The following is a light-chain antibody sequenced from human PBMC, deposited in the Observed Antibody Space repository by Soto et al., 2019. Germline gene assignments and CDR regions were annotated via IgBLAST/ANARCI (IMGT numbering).Light chain of an antibody. J-gene: IGKJ4*01. CDR3: QHYGSSPLN. V-gene: IGKV3-20*01. Sequence: EIVLTRSPGTLSLSPGERATLSCRASQSVSSSYLAWYQQKPCQAPRLLIYDASSRATGIPDRFSVSGSGTDFTLTISRLEPEDFAVYYCQHYGSSPLNFGGWTKVEIK. CDR1: QSVSSSY. CDR2: DAS.